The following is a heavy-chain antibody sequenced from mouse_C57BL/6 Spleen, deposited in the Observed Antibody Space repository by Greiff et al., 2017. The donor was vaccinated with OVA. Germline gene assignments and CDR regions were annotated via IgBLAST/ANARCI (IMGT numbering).Heavy chain of an antibody. D-gene: IGHD2-10*02. Sequence: DVMLVESGGGLVKPGGSLKLSCAASGFTFSSYAMSWVRQTPEKRLEWVATISDGGSYTYYPDNVKGRFAISRDNDKNNLYLQMSHLKTEDTAMYYCAREQTGPSYFDYWGQGTTLTVSS. CDR2: ISDGGSYT. J-gene: IGHJ2*01. CDR1: GFTFSSYA. V-gene: IGHV5-4*01. CDR3: AREQTGPSYFDY.